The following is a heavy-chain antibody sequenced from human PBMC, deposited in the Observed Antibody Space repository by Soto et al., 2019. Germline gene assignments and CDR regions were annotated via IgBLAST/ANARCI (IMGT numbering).Heavy chain of an antibody. CDR3: TRVDIVVPYGAFDI. J-gene: IGHJ3*02. CDR2: IRSKAYGGTT. D-gene: IGHD2-2*03. CDR1: GFTFENYA. V-gene: IGHV3-49*04. Sequence: GGSLRLCCVASGFTFENYAMSWVRQAPGKGLEWVGFIRSKAYGGTTEYAASVKGRFTISRDDSKSIAYLQMNSLKTEDTAVYYCTRVDIVVPYGAFDIWGQGSTVTVSS.